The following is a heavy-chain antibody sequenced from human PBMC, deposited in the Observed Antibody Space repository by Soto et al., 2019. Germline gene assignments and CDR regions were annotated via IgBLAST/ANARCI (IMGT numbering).Heavy chain of an antibody. V-gene: IGHV3-23*01. J-gene: IGHJ4*02. CDR1: GFTFSSYA. D-gene: IGHD6-13*01. Sequence: LRLSCAASGFTFSSYAMSWVRQAPGKGLEWVSAISGSGGSTYYADSVKGRFTISRDNAKNTLFLEMNSLRDEDTAVYYCTRKVYSSSQYPPGYWGQGTLVTVSS. CDR3: TRKVYSSSQYPPGY. CDR2: ISGSGGST.